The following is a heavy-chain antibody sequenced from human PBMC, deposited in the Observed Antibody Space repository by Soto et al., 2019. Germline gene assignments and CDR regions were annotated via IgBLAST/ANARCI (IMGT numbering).Heavy chain of an antibody. J-gene: IGHJ4*02. CDR3: ARGGHNSGWYRTLDI. Sequence: QVQLVQSGAEVKKPGSSVSVSCKSSRGTFTTDAISWVRQAPGQGLEWMGVIIPVFGPPTYAQKFQARVTISADESTGTVHFELSNLRSEDTAIYYCARGGHNSGWYRTLDIWGQGTLVTVST. D-gene: IGHD6-19*01. V-gene: IGHV1-69*01. CDR2: IIPVFGPP. CDR1: RGTFTTDA.